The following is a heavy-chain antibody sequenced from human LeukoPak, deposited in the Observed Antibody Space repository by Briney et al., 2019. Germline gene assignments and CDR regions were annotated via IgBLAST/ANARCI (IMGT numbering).Heavy chain of an antibody. CDR1: GYSFTSYW. CDR3: ARLHCSSTSWYVWAAFDI. CDR2: IYPGDSDT. Sequence: PGESLKISCKGSGYSFTSYWIGWVRQMPGKGLEWMGIIYPGDSDTRYSPSYQGQVTVSVEKSISTAYLQWSSLKASDTAMYYCARLHCSSTSWYVWAAFDIWGQGTMVTVSS. V-gene: IGHV5-51*03. J-gene: IGHJ3*02. D-gene: IGHD2-2*01.